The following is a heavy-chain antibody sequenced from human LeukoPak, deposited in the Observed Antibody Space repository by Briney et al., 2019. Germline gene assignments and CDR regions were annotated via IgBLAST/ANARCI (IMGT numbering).Heavy chain of an antibody. Sequence: GGSLRLSCAASGFTFSDYYMSWIRQAPGKGLEWVSYISSSSSYTNYADSVKGRFTISRDNAKNSLYLQMNSLRAEDTAVYYCARDGYQLVHDAFDIWGQGTMVTVSS. CDR2: ISSSSSYT. D-gene: IGHD2-2*01. J-gene: IGHJ3*02. CDR3: ARDGYQLVHDAFDI. CDR1: GFTFSDYY. V-gene: IGHV3-11*06.